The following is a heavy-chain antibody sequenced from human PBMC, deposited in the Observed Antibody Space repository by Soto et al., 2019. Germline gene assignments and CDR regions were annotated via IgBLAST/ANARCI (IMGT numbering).Heavy chain of an antibody. Sequence: PSETLSLTCTVSGGSISSYYWSWIRQPPGKGLEWIGYIYYSGSTNYNPSPKSRVTISVDTSKNQFSLKLSSVTAADTAVYYCAAHRYYDSSGYYYFDYWGQGTLVTVSS. CDR3: AAHRYYDSSGYYYFDY. CDR2: IYYSGST. V-gene: IGHV4-59*01. D-gene: IGHD3-22*01. CDR1: GGSISSYY. J-gene: IGHJ4*02.